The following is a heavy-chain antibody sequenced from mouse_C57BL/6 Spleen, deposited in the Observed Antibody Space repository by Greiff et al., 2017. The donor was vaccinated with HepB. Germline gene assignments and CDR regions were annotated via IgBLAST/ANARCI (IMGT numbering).Heavy chain of an antibody. J-gene: IGHJ4*01. CDR1: GYTFTDYE. Sequence: QVQLQQSGAELVRPGASVTLSCKASGYTFTDYEMHWVKQTPVHGLEWIGAIDPETGGTAYNQKFKGKAILTADKSSSTAYMELRSLTSEDSAVYYCTRSPYGSSPYYAMDYWGQGTSVTVSS. CDR3: TRSPYGSSPYYAMDY. V-gene: IGHV1-15*01. CDR2: IDPETGGT. D-gene: IGHD1-1*01.